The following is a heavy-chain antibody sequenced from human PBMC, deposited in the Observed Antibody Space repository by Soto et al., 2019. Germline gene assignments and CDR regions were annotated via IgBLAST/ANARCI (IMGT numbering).Heavy chain of an antibody. D-gene: IGHD6-19*01. CDR3: ARAPQWLVHWFDP. V-gene: IGHV4-61*01. CDR2: IYYSGST. CDR1: GGSVSSGSHY. J-gene: IGHJ5*02. Sequence: SETLSLTCSVSGGSVSSGSHYWSWIRQPPGKGLEWIGYIYYSGSTNYNPSLKSRVIISVDTSKSQFSLNLSSVTAADTAVYYCARAPQWLVHWFDPWGQGPLVTVPS.